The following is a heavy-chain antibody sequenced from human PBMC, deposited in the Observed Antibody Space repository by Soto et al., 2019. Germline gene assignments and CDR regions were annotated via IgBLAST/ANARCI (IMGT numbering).Heavy chain of an antibody. J-gene: IGHJ5*02. CDR1: GYSFTSYW. D-gene: IGHD2-15*01. CDR2: IDPSDSYT. V-gene: IGHV5-10-1*01. CDR3: ARHKDHCSGGSCYLANWFDP. Sequence: LGESLKISCKGSGYSFTSYWISWVRQMPGKGLEWMGRIDPSDSYTNYSPSFQGHVTISADKSISTAYLQWSSLKASDTAMYYCARHKDHCSGGSCYLANWFDPWGQGTLVTVSS.